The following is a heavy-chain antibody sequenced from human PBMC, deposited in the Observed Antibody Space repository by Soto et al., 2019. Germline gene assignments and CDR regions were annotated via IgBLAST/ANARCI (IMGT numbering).Heavy chain of an antibody. CDR3: AKDRRTNFWSGYYWVGWFDP. Sequence: PGGSLRLSCAASGFTFSSYAMSWVRQAPGKGLEWVSAISGSGGSTYYADSVKGRFTISRDNSKNTLYLQMNSLRAEDTAVYYCAKDRRTNFWSGYYWVGWFDPWGQGTLVTVSS. CDR1: GFTFSSYA. CDR2: ISGSGGST. D-gene: IGHD3-3*01. V-gene: IGHV3-23*01. J-gene: IGHJ5*02.